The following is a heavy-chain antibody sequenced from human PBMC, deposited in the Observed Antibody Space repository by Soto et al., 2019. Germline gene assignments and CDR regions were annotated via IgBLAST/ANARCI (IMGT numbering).Heavy chain of an antibody. CDR2: VKEDGSET. CDR1: ILTLRSDW. CDR3: SWTAGY. J-gene: IGHJ4*02. Sequence: GGSLRLSCAPPILTLRSDWMKWIRQAPGKGLEWVATVKEDGSETMYLDSVRGRFIISRDDTKNSVVLQMNSLRAEDTAVYYCSWTAGYWGRGSPVTVSS. V-gene: IGHV3-7*01.